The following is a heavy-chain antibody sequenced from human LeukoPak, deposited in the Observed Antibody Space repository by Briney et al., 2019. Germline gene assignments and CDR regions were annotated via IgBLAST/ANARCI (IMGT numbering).Heavy chain of an antibody. J-gene: IGHJ6*02. CDR1: GFTFSSYS. CDR2: ISSSSSYI. CDR3: ARDMYSSGLYYYYGMDV. Sequence: GGSLRLSCAASGFTFSSYSMNWVRQAPGKGLEWVSSISSSSSYIYYADSVKGRFTISRDNAKNSLYLQMNSLRAEDTAVYYCARDMYSSGLYYYYGMDVWGQGTTVTVS. V-gene: IGHV3-21*01. D-gene: IGHD6-19*01.